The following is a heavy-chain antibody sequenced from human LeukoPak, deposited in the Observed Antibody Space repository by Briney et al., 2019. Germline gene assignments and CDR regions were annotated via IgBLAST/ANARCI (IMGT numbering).Heavy chain of an antibody. V-gene: IGHV4-30-2*01. Sequence: SETLSLTCAVSDGSISSGGYSWSWIRQPPGKGLEWIGYIYHSGSTYYNPSLKSRVTISVDRSKNQFSLKLSSVTAADTAVYYCARRGYYDSTGDFDPWGQGTLVTVSS. D-gene: IGHD3-22*01. CDR1: DGSISSGGYS. CDR2: IYHSGST. CDR3: ARRGYYDSTGDFDP. J-gene: IGHJ5*02.